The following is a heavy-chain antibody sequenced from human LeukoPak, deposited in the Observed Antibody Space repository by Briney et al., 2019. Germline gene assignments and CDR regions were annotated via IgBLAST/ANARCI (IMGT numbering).Heavy chain of an antibody. CDR1: GFPLSTYG. CDR3: ARCMVLSQGWCNWFDP. D-gene: IGHD6-13*01. CDR2: IRIGGGGT. J-gene: IGHJ5*02. Sequence: PGGSLTLSCAASGFPLSTYGMSCVRQAPAKGLEWVSSIRIGGGGTFYADSVKGRFTISRDNSENTLHRQMNNLRVEDTARYFCARCMVLSQGWCNWFDPWGQGTLVTVSS. V-gene: IGHV3-23*01.